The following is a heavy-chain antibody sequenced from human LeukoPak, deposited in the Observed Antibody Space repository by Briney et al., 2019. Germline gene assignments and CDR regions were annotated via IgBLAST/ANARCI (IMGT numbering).Heavy chain of an antibody. Sequence: ASVKISCKASGYTFSNYYMHWVRHAPGQGLEWMGIINPSGGATDYAQKFQGRVTMTRDTSTSTAYMELSSLRFEDTALYYCARVGGTVAANDHWGQGTLVTVSS. CDR2: INPSGGAT. CDR1: GYTFSNYY. D-gene: IGHD6-25*01. J-gene: IGHJ5*02. CDR3: ARVGGTVAANDH. V-gene: IGHV1-46*01.